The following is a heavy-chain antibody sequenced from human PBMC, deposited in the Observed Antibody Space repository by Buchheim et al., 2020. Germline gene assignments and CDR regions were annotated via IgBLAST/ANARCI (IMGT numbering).Heavy chain of an antibody. J-gene: IGHJ4*02. V-gene: IGHV1-58*01. CDR3: AAESGSYVPGLDY. D-gene: IGHD1-26*01. CDR1: GFTFTSPA. CDR2: IVVGSGNT. Sequence: QMQLVQSGPEVKKPGTSVKVSCKASGFTFTSPAVQWVRQARGQRLEWIGWIVVGSGNTNYAQKFQERVTITRDMSTSTAYMELSSLRSEDTAVYYCAAESGSYVPGLDYWGQGTL.